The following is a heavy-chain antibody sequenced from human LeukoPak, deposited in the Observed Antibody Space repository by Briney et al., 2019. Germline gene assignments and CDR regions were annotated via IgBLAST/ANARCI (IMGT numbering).Heavy chain of an antibody. V-gene: IGHV3-48*02. CDR3: ARVKSGSIDY. D-gene: IGHD2-15*01. CDR1: GFTFSSYS. CDR2: ISTSSSSI. J-gene: IGHJ4*02. Sequence: GGSLRLSCAASGFTFSSYSMSWVRQAPAKGLEWVSYISTSSSSIYYADSVKGRFTISRDNAKNSLYLQMNSLRDEDTAVYYYARVKSGSIDYWGQGTLVTVSS.